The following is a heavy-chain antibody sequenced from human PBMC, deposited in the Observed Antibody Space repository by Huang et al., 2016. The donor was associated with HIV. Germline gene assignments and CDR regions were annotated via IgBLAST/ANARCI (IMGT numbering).Heavy chain of an antibody. CDR1: GGSISRSTYY. CDR2: IYYSGGT. V-gene: IGHV4-39*01. J-gene: IGHJ4*02. CDR3: VRWGALRTFDN. D-gene: IGHD3-16*01. Sequence: QMQLQESGPGLVRPSETLSLPCNVSGGSISRSTYYWGWIRQPPKKGLEWIGHIYYSGGTYYNPSLKSRVAISVDTSQNQFSLRLNSVTATDTAVYFCVRWGALRTFDNWGQGTLVTVSS.